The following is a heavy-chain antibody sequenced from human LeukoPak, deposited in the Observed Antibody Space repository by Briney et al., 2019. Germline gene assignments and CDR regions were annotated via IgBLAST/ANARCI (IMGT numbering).Heavy chain of an antibody. Sequence: GGSLRLSCAASGFTFSSYSMTWVRQAPGKGLEFVSSITSSSSNIYYADSVKGRFTVSRDNAKNSLFLQMNSLRAEDTAVYYCGGVRGGYSNHDIDYWGQGTLVTVSS. CDR3: GGVRGGYSNHDIDY. J-gene: IGHJ4*02. CDR2: ITSSSSNI. D-gene: IGHD5-12*01. CDR1: GFTFSSYS. V-gene: IGHV3-21*01.